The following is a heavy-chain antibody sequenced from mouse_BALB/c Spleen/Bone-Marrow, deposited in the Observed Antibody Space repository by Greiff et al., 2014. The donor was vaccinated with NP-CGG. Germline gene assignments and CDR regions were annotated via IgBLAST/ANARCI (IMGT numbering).Heavy chain of an antibody. CDR3: ARGGNFDY. Sequence: VQLQQSGAELARPGASVKMSCKASGYTFTSYTMRWVKQRPGQGLEWIGYINPSSGYTNYNQKFKDKATLTADKSSSTAYMQLSSLTSEDSAVYYCARGGNFDYWGQGTTLTVSS. D-gene: IGHD1-1*01. J-gene: IGHJ2*01. CDR2: INPSSGYT. CDR1: GYTFTSYT. V-gene: IGHV1-4*01.